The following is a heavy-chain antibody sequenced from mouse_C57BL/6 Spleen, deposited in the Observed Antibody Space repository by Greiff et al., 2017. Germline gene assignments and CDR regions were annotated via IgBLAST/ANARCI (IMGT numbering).Heavy chain of an antibody. V-gene: IGHV1-69*01. Sequence: QVQLQQPGAELVMPGASVKLSCKASGYTFTSYWMHWVKQRPGQGLEWIGEIDPSDSYTNYNQKFKGKSTLTVDKSSSTAYMQLSSLTSEDSAVYYCARAGTTVVSHWYFEVWGTGTTVTVSS. CDR1: GYTFTSYW. CDR2: IDPSDSYT. J-gene: IGHJ1*03. D-gene: IGHD1-1*01. CDR3: ARAGTTVVSHWYFEV.